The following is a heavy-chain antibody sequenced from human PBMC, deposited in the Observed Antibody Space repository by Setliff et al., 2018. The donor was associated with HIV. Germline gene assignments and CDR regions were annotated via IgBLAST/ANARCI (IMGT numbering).Heavy chain of an antibody. Sequence: ASVKVSCKTSGYASTDYSIHWVRQAPGQGLEWVGRINPDSRGTNYAQTFQGRVTMTRDTSVSTAYMELSRLKSDDTAVFYCARGVKGIATTGKYYFDYWGQGTLVTVSS. D-gene: IGHD6-13*01. J-gene: IGHJ4*02. CDR2: INPDSRGT. CDR3: ARGVKGIATTGKYYFDY. V-gene: IGHV1-2*06. CDR1: GYASTDYS.